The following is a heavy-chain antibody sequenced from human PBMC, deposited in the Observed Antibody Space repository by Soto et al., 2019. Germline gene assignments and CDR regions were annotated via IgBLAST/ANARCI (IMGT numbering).Heavy chain of an antibody. CDR1: GFTFSSYS. CDR3: ARDRGIAAAKAVDY. Sequence: PGGSLRLSCAASGFTFSSYSMNWVRQAPGKGLEWVSSISSSSSYIYYADSVKGRFTISRDNAKNSLYLQMNSLRAEDTAVYYCARDRGIAAAKAVDYWGQGTLVTVSS. D-gene: IGHD6-13*01. CDR2: ISSSSSYI. V-gene: IGHV3-21*01. J-gene: IGHJ4*02.